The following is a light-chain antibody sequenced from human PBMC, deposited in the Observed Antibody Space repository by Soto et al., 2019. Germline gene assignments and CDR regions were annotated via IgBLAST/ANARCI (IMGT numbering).Light chain of an antibody. CDR1: SSDVGGYNY. Sequence: QSLLTQPASVSGSPVQSITICCTVTSSDVGGYNYVCWYKQHPGEAPQLIIYEVTNRPSGVSDRFSGSKSGNTASLTISGLQAEGEADYSASSYTSSSTLYVVASGTKVTVL. CDR2: EVT. J-gene: IGLJ1*01. CDR3: SSYTSSSTLYV. V-gene: IGLV2-14*01.